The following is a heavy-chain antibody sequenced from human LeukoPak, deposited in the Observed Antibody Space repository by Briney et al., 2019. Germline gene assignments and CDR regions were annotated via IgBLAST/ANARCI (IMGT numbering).Heavy chain of an antibody. V-gene: IGHV4-59*01. J-gene: IGHJ6*03. CDR2: IYYSGST. Sequence: PSETLSLTCTVSGGSISSYYWSWIRQPPGKGLEWIGYIYYSGSTKYNPSLKSRVTISVDTSKNQFSLKLSSVTAADTAVYYCARRDDYYYYMDVWGKGTTVTVSS. CDR1: GGSISSYY. CDR3: ARRDDYYYYMDV.